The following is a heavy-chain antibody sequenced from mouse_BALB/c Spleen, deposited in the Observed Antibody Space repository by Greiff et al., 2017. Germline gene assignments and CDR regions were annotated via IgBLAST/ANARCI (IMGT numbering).Heavy chain of an antibody. CDR3: AKLYYGNYWYFDV. Sequence: LVESGPGLVKPSQSLSLTCTVTGYSITSDYAWNWIRQFPGNKLEWMGYISYSGSTSYNPSLKSRISITRDTSKNQFFLQLNSVTTEDTATYYCAKLYYGNYWYFDVWGAGTTVTVSS. CDR1: GYSITSDYA. J-gene: IGHJ1*01. V-gene: IGHV3-2*02. D-gene: IGHD2-1*01. CDR2: ISYSGST.